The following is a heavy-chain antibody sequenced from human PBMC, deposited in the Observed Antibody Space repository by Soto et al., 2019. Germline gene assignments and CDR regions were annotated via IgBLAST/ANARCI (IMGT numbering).Heavy chain of an antibody. CDR3: ARDLRGGTYPWFFDL. CDR2: ISGYNGNT. D-gene: IGHD1-26*01. Sequence: QVQLVQSGAEVKKPGASVKVSCKASGYTFSIYGISWVRQAPGQGLEWMGWISGYNGNTKHAQKFQGRVTVTTDTSTSGAYMELRSLRSDDTAVYYCARDLRGGTYPWFFDLWGRGTLVTVSS. V-gene: IGHV1-18*04. J-gene: IGHJ2*01. CDR1: GYTFSIYG.